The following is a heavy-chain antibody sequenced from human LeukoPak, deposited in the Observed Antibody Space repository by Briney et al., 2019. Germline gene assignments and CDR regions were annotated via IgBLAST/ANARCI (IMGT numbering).Heavy chain of an antibody. J-gene: IGHJ4*02. CDR3: ARVPDYGDYDY. V-gene: IGHV1-8*01. D-gene: IGHD4-17*01. Sequence: ASVKVSCKASGYTFTSYDINWVRQATGQGLEWMGWMNPNSGNTGYAQKFQGRVTMTRNTSISTAYMELRSLRSDDTAVYYCARVPDYGDYDYWGQGTLVTVSS. CDR2: MNPNSGNT. CDR1: GYTFTSYD.